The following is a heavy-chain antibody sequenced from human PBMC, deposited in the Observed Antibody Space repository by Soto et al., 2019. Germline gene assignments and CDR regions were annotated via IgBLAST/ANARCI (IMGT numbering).Heavy chain of an antibody. CDR1: GGSISSSSYY. Sequence: QLQLQESGPGLVKPSETLSLTCTVSGGSISSSSYYWGWIRQPPGKGLEWIGSIYYSGSTYYNPSLKSRVTISVDTSKNQFSLKLSSVTAADTAVYYCARRGYYYDSSGYETARLNWYFDLWGRGTLVTVSS. CDR3: ARRGYYYDSSGYETARLNWYFDL. V-gene: IGHV4-39*01. D-gene: IGHD3-22*01. J-gene: IGHJ2*01. CDR2: IYYSGST.